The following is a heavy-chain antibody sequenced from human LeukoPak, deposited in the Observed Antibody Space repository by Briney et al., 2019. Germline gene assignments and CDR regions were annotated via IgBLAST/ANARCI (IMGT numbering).Heavy chain of an antibody. Sequence: GGSLRLSCAASGFTVSSNYMSWVRQAPGKGLEWVSLIYSGGSTYYADSVKGRFTISRDNSKNTLYLQMNSLRAEDTAVYYCAREWSVVAATRGDFDSWGQGTLVTVSS. CDR2: IYSGGST. CDR3: AREWSVVAATRGDFDS. V-gene: IGHV3-53*01. J-gene: IGHJ4*02. CDR1: GFTVSSNY. D-gene: IGHD2-15*01.